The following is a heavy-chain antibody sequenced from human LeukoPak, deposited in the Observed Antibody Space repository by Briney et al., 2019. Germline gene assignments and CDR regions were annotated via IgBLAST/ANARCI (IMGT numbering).Heavy chain of an antibody. CDR3: ARDRERITIFGVAPAFDY. J-gene: IGHJ4*02. D-gene: IGHD3-3*01. CDR2: IIPIFGTA. Sequence: SVKVSCKASGGTFSSYAISWVRQAPGQGLEWMRGIIPIFGTANYAQKFQGRVTITADESTSTAYMELSSLRSEDTAVYYCARDRERITIFGVAPAFDYWGQGTLVTVST. CDR1: GGTFSSYA. V-gene: IGHV1-69*13.